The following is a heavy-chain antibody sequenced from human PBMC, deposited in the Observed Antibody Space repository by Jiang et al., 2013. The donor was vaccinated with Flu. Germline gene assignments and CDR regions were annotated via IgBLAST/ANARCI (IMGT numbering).Heavy chain of an antibody. V-gene: IGHV3-23*04. Sequence: VQLVESGGGLVQPGGSLRLSCAASGFMFSNYAMSWVRQAPGKGLEWVSAISGGGDITHYADSVKGRFTISRDISKNTLYLQMNSLRAEDTAVYFCAKDGFTMTLLIAMDVWGQGTTVTVSS. CDR3: AKDGFTMTLLIAMDV. CDR1: GFMFSNYA. J-gene: IGHJ6*02. CDR2: ISGGGDIT. D-gene: IGHD3-22*01.